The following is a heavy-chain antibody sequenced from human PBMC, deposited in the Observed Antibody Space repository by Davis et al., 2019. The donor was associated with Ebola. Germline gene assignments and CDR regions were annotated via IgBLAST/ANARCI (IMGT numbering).Heavy chain of an antibody. D-gene: IGHD3-16*01. V-gene: IGHV4-61*09. J-gene: IGHJ6*02. CDR1: GASLRSSNYF. CDR2: IYTSGST. CDR3: ARGYDGLIYYFYGMDV. Sequence: SETLSLTCTVSGASLRSSNYFWSWIRQPAGKGLEWIGHIYTSGSTNYNPSLTSRVTMSLDTSKNQFSLKINSVTAADTAVYYCARGYDGLIYYFYGMDVWGQGTTVTVSS.